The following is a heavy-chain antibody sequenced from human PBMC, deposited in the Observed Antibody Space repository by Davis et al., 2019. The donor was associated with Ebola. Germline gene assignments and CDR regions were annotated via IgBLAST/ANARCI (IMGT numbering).Heavy chain of an antibody. J-gene: IGHJ4*02. CDR3: TVTTTHDDY. CDR1: GFPFSSYG. D-gene: IGHD4-11*01. CDR2: IRSKANSYAT. Sequence: ESLKISFAASGFPFSSYGMHWVRQASGKGLEWVGRIRSKANSYATAYAASVKGRFTISRDDSKNTAYLQMNSLKTEDTAVYYCTVTTTHDDYWGQGTLVTVSS. V-gene: IGHV3-73*01.